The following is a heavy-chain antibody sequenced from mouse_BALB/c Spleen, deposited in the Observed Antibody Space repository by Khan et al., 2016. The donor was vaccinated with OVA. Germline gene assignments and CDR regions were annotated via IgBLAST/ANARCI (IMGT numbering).Heavy chain of an antibody. V-gene: IGHV3-2*02. Sequence: EVQLQESGPGLVKPSQSLSLTCTVTGFSITSGYAWNWIRQFPGNQLEWMGYISYSGGTSYTPSLKSRIPITRDTSKNQFFLQLNTVTTEDTATDYCARGNYYGYSFDYWGQGTPVTVSA. CDR1: GFSITSGYA. CDR2: ISYSGGT. J-gene: IGHJ2*01. CDR3: ARGNYYGYSFDY. D-gene: IGHD1-1*01.